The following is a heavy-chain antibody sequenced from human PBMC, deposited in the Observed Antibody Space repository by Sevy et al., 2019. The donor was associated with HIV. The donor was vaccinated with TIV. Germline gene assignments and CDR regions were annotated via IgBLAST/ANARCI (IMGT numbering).Heavy chain of an antibody. V-gene: IGHV1-8*01. CDR2: MNPNTDNT. Sequence: ASVKVSCKASGYTFTSYDINLVRQATGQGLEWMGWMNPNTDNTDYAQKFQGRVTMTRNTSISTACMELSSLRSEDTAVYYCVRGRLTGIGFDYWGQGTLVTVSS. CDR1: GYTFTSYD. CDR3: VRGRLTGIGFDY. D-gene: IGHD7-27*01. J-gene: IGHJ4*02.